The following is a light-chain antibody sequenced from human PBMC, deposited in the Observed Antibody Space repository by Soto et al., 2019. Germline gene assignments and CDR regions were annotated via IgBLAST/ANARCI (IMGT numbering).Light chain of an antibody. V-gene: IGKV3-20*01. Sequence: EIVLTQSPGTLSLSPGERATLSCRASQSVSSSYLAWYQQKPGQAPRLLIYGASSRATGIPDRFSGSGSGTDFTLTISGLEPEDFAVYYCQQYGRSPPITFGQGTRLEIK. CDR3: QQYGRSPPIT. J-gene: IGKJ5*01. CDR1: QSVSSSY. CDR2: GAS.